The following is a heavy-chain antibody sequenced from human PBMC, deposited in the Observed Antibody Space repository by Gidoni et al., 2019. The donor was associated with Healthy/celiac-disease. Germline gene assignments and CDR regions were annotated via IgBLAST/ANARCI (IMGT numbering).Heavy chain of an antibody. CDR3: ANAETSLIAVAGTGQDY. CDR1: GFTFSSYA. CDR2: ISGSGGRT. V-gene: IGHV3-23*01. D-gene: IGHD6-19*01. J-gene: IGHJ4*02. Sequence: EVQLLESGGGLVQPGGSLRLSCAASGFTFSSYAMSWVRPGPGKGLEWVSAISGSGGRTYYADSVKGRFTISRDNSKNTLYLQMNSLRAEDTAVYYCANAETSLIAVAGTGQDYWGQGTLVTVSS.